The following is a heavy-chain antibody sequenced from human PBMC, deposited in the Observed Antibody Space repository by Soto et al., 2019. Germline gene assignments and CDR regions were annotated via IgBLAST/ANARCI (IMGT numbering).Heavy chain of an antibody. J-gene: IGHJ3*02. CDR1: GCTFSSYP. V-gene: IGHV1-69*13. D-gene: IGHD1-1*01. CDR2: IIPIFGTA. CDR3: ARDWTRTHDAFDI. Sequence: XSVKVSGSSSGCTFSSYPVSWVRQAPGQGLELMGGIIPIFGTANYAQKFQGRVTITADESTSKAYMELSSLRSEDTAVYYCARDWTRTHDAFDIWGQGTMVTVSS.